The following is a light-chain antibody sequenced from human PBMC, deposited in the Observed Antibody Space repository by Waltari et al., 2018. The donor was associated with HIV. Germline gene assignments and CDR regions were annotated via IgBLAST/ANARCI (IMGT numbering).Light chain of an antibody. J-gene: IGLJ2*01. V-gene: IGLV7-43*01. CDR1: PGPVGSVPY. CDR3: MLFFRTSYL. CDR2: SST. Sequence: QPVLTQGPSLTWSPGGTVTLPGNSAPGPVGSVPYVNWFQQKPGQPPRPLIYSSTRKHPLTPERFSASLVGDRAALTLSNVWPEDQADYYCMLFFRTSYLFGGGTRVTV.